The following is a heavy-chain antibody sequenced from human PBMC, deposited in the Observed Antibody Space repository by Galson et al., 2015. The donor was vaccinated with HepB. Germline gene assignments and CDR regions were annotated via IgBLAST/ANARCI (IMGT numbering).Heavy chain of an antibody. CDR2: IYPGDSDT. D-gene: IGHD2-15*01. CDR1: GYTFTMYW. V-gene: IGHV5-51*03. CDR3: ERRGNGGPTTGWYHGSYWYFEL. J-gene: IGHJ2*01. Sequence: QPGAEVKKPGESLTISCKGSGYTFTMYWIGWVRQMPGKSLEWIGIIYPGDSDTRYRPSFQGHVTISTDKSISTAYLQWSSRKASDTAMYYCERRGNGGPTTGWYHGSYWYFELWGRGTLVTVSS.